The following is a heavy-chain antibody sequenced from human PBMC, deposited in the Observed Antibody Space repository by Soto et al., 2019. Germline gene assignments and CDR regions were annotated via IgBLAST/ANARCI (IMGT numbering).Heavy chain of an antibody. D-gene: IGHD4-17*01. CDR1: GGSISSYY. J-gene: IGHJ4*02. V-gene: IGHV4-59*01. CDR3: ARVKGWVTITPYYFDY. Sequence: PSETLSLTCTVSGGSISSYYWSWIRQPPGKGLEWIGYIYYSGSTNYNPSLKSRVTISVDTSKNQFSLKLSSVTAADTAVYYCARVKGWVTITPYYFDYWGQGTLVTVSS. CDR2: IYYSGST.